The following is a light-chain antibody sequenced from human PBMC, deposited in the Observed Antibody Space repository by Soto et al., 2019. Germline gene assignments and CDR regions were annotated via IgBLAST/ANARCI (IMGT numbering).Light chain of an antibody. CDR3: QNSYSTLPYT. J-gene: IGKJ2*01. Sequence: DIQMTQSPSSLSASVGDRVTITCRASQSISSYLNWYQQKPGKAPKLLIYAASSLQSGVPSRFSGSGSGTDFTLTISSLQPEDFATYYCQNSYSTLPYTFGQGTKLEIK. V-gene: IGKV1-39*01. CDR1: QSISSY. CDR2: AAS.